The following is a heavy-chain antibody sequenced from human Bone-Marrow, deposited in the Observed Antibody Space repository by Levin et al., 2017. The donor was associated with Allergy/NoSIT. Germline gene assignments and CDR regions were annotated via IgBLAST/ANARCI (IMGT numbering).Heavy chain of an antibody. Sequence: GESLKISCKASGYRFTTYWIAWVRQMPGRGLEWMGIIYPGDSDTRYSPSFQGQVTISADKSISTAYLQWSSLKASDTAMYYCARDVEDDAFDIWGQGTMVTVSS. CDR1: GYRFTTYW. CDR2: IYPGDSDT. J-gene: IGHJ3*02. V-gene: IGHV5-51*01. D-gene: IGHD1-1*01. CDR3: ARDVEDDAFDI.